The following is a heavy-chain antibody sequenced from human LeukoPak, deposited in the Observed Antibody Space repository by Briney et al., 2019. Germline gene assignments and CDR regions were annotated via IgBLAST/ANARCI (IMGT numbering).Heavy chain of an antibody. CDR2: ISSSSTI. J-gene: IGHJ4*02. D-gene: IGHD6-13*01. Sequence: KSGGSLRLSCAASGFSFSTYTMNWVRQAPGKGLDWVSYISSSSTIYYADSVKGRFTISRDNANNSLYLQMNSLRDEDTAVYYCARARRYRSSWYHDYWGQGSLVTVSS. CDR3: ARARRYRSSWYHDY. V-gene: IGHV3-48*02. CDR1: GFSFSTYT.